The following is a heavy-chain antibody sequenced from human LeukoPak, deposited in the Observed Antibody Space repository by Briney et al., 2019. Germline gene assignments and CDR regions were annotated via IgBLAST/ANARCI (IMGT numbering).Heavy chain of an antibody. D-gene: IGHD3-9*01. CDR3: ARVEGVRYFDWLPAYNWFDP. CDR1: GGSISSSSYY. Sequence: PSETLSLTCTVSGGSISSSSYYWSWIRQPPGKGLEWIGYISYSGSTNYNPSLKSRVTISVDTSKNQFSLKLSSVTAADTAVYYCARVEGVRYFDWLPAYNWFDPWGQGTLVTVSS. V-gene: IGHV4-61*05. CDR2: ISYSGST. J-gene: IGHJ5*02.